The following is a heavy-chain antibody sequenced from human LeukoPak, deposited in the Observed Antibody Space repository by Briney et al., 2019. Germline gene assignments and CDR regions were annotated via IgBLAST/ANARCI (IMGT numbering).Heavy chain of an antibody. Sequence: EASVKVSCKASGGTFSSYAISWVRQAPGQGLEWMGGIIPIFGTANYAQKFQGRVTMTRNTSISTAYMELSSLRSEDTAVYYCARAGIAVAGTDHWGQGTLVTVSS. CDR1: GGTFSSYA. V-gene: IGHV1-69*05. CDR2: IIPIFGTA. D-gene: IGHD6-19*01. J-gene: IGHJ4*02. CDR3: ARAGIAVAGTDH.